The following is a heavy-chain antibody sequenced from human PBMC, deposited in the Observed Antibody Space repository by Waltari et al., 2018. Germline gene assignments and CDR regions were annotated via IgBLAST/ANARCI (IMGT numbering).Heavy chain of an antibody. CDR1: GGSISSYY. Sequence: QVQLQESGPGLVKPSETLSLTCTVSGGSISSYYWSWIRQPAGKELDGFGRTYTSVRTNYNPSLKSRVTMSEDTSKNQFSLKLSSVTAADTAVYYCASWKIVGATGAFDIWGQGTMVTVSS. CDR2: TYTSVRT. V-gene: IGHV4-4*07. D-gene: IGHD1-26*01. J-gene: IGHJ3*02. CDR3: ASWKIVGATGAFDI.